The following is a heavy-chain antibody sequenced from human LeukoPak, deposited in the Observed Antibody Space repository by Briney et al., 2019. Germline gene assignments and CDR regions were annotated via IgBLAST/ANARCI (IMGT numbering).Heavy chain of an antibody. V-gene: IGHV3-30*18. CDR2: ISYDGSNK. J-gene: IGHJ6*02. Sequence: GGSLRLSCAASGLTFSSYGMHWVRQAPGKGLEWVAVISYDGSNKYYADSVKGRFTISRDNSKNTLYLQMNSLRAEDTAVYYCAKPQGYCSSTSCPVYYYYGMDVWGQGTTVTVSS. D-gene: IGHD2-2*01. CDR1: GLTFSSYG. CDR3: AKPQGYCSSTSCPVYYYYGMDV.